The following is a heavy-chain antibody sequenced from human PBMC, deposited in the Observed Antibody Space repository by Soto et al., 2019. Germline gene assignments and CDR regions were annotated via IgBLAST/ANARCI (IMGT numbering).Heavy chain of an antibody. D-gene: IGHD5-18*01. CDR3: ARVFTDKAKVFDY. V-gene: IGHV3-53*01. CDR1: GLTVSSNY. Sequence: GGSLRLSCAVSGLTVSSNYMSWVRQAPGKGLEWVSIIYSAGSTYYADSVKGRFTISRDNSKNTVYLQMNSLRAEDTAVYYCARVFTDKAKVFDYRGPGNLGT. J-gene: IGHJ4*01. CDR2: IYSAGST.